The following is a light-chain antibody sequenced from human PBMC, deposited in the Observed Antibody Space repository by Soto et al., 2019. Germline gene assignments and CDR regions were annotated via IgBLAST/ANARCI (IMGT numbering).Light chain of an antibody. J-gene: IGKJ3*01. Sequence: EIVMTQSPATLSVSPGERATLSCRASQSVSNNLAWYQQKPGQAPRLLIYGASTRATGIPARFSGSGSGTEFTLTISSLQSEDFAVYYWQQYNNWPPIFTFGPGTKVDIK. CDR1: QSVSNN. CDR2: GAS. V-gene: IGKV3-15*01. CDR3: QQYNNWPPIFT.